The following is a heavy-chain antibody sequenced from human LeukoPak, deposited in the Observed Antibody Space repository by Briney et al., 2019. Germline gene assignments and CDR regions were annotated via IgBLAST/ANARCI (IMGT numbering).Heavy chain of an antibody. Sequence: GGSLRLSCAASGLTFDTYGLHWVRQAPGKGLEWMAAISYEGGNRYYANSVKGRFAISRDNLQTTLYLQMDSLGDDDTAVYYCARVLGNGYSGFDLFNYGMDVWGQGTTVTVSS. CDR3: ARVLGNGYSGFDLFNYGMDV. CDR2: ISYEGGNR. CDR1: GLTFDTYG. D-gene: IGHD5-12*01. V-gene: IGHV3-30*09. J-gene: IGHJ6*02.